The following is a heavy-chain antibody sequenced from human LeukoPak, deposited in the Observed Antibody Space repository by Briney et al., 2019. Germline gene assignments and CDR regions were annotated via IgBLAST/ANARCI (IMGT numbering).Heavy chain of an antibody. V-gene: IGHV1-18*01. CDR2: INSYNGNT. Sequence: GASVKVSCKASGYTFISYGISWVRQAPGQGLEWMGWINSYNGNTNYAQKLQGRVTMTTDTSTTTVYMELRSLRSDDTAVYYCARDGGSGNFFWGQGTLVTVSS. CDR3: ARDGGSGNFF. D-gene: IGHD1-26*01. J-gene: IGHJ4*02. CDR1: GYTFISYG.